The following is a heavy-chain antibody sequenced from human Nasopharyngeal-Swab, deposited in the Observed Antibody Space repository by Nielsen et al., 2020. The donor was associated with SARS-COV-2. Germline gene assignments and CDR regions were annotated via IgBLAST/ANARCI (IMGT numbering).Heavy chain of an antibody. J-gene: IGHJ6*02. D-gene: IGHD3-10*01. CDR1: GFTFSSYS. CDR3: ARENFGELLNYYYGMDV. CDR2: ISSSSSYI. V-gene: IGHV3-21*01. Sequence: GESLKISCAASGFTFSSYSMNWVRQAPGEGLEWVSSISSSSSYIYYADSVKGRFTISRDNAKNSLYLQMNSLRAEDTAVYYCARENFGELLNYYYGMDVWGQGTTVTVSS.